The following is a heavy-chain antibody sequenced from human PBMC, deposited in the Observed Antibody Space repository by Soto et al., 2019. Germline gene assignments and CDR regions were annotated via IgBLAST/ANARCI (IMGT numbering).Heavy chain of an antibody. J-gene: IGHJ4*02. D-gene: IGHD1-26*01. CDR1: GSSFTSLD. V-gene: IGHV1-8*01. CDR2: MEPSSGKT. CDR3: ARGVTAGVDY. Sequence: ASVKVSSKASGSSFTSLDINWARQTAGQGLEWMGWMEPSSGKTGYAQKFHDRVTMTSDTSINTAYMELTTLTSDDTAFYYCARGVTAGVDYWGQGTLVTVSS.